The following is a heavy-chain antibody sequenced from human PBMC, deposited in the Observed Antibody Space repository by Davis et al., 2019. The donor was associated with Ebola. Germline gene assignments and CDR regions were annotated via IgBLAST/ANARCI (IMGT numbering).Heavy chain of an antibody. D-gene: IGHD4-11*01. Sequence: SETLSLTCTVSGGSISSHYWSWIRQSPGKGLEWIGYMYYSGSTNYNPSLKSRVTISVDTSKNQFSLKLTSVTTADTAVYYCARVQMTALTTRFDPWGQGILVTVSS. CDR3: ARVQMTALTTRFDP. J-gene: IGHJ5*02. V-gene: IGHV4-59*11. CDR2: MYYSGST. CDR1: GGSISSHY.